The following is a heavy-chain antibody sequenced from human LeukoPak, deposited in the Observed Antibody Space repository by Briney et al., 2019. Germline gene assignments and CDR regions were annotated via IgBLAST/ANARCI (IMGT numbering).Heavy chain of an antibody. CDR3: ASFPAGEEPDY. J-gene: IGHJ4*02. D-gene: IGHD3-10*01. CDR2: IYYSGST. Sequence: PSETLSLTCTVPGGSISSSSYYWGWIRQPPGKGLEWIGSIYYSGSTYYNPSLKSRVTISVDTSKNQFSLKLSSVTAADTAVYYCASFPAGEEPDYWGQGTLVTVSS. CDR1: GGSISSSSYY. V-gene: IGHV4-39*01.